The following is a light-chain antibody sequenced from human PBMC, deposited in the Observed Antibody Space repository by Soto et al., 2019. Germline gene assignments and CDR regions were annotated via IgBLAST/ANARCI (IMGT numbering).Light chain of an antibody. V-gene: IGLV1-40*01. J-gene: IGLJ2*01. CDR3: QSYDNSLSVL. CDR1: SSNIGAGYD. CDR2: GNN. Sequence: QSVLTQPPSVSGAPGQSVTISCTGSSSNIGAGYDVHWYQQLPGTAPKLLIYGNNNRPSGVPDRFSASKSGTSASLAITGLQAEDEADFYCQSYDNSLSVLFGGGTKVTVL.